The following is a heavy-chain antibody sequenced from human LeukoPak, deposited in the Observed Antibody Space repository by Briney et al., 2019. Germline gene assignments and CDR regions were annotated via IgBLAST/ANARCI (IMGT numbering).Heavy chain of an antibody. D-gene: IGHD2-2*01. CDR3: ARDPRSRN. J-gene: IGHJ4*02. CDR2: VYHNGNT. CDR1: GGSISSSSYY. Sequence: PSETLSLTCTVSGGSISSSSYYWGWIRQPPGKGLEWIGSVYHNGNTYYNPSLKSRVTISVDTSKNQVSLKLNSVTAADTAVYYCARDPRSRNWGQGTLVTVSS. V-gene: IGHV4-39*07.